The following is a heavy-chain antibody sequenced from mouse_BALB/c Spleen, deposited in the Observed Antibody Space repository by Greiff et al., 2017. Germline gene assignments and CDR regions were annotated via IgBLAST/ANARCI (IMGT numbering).Heavy chain of an antibody. Sequence: EVQLQQSGAELVRPGALVKLSCKASGFNIKDYYMHWVKQRPEQGLEWIGWIDPENGNTIYDPKFQGKASITADTSSNTAYLQLSSLTSEDTAVYYCARRAPSAMDYWGQGTSVTVSS. J-gene: IGHJ4*01. CDR1: GFNIKDYY. V-gene: IGHV14-1*02. D-gene: IGHD3-3*01. CDR3: ARRAPSAMDY. CDR2: IDPENGNT.